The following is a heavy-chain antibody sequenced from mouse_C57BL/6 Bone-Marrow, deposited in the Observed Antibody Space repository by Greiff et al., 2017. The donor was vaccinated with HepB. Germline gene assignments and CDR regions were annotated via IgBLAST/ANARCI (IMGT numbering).Heavy chain of an antibody. CDR1: GYTFTDYY. J-gene: IGHJ4*01. V-gene: IGHV1-84*01. D-gene: IGHD1-1*01. CDR2: IYPGSGNT. Sequence: VQLQESGPELVKPGASVKISCKASGYTFTDYYINWVKQRPGQGLEWIGWIYPGSGNTKYNEKFKGKATLTVDTSSSTAYMQLSSLTSEDSAVYFCARYLITTVVAPYAMDYWGQGTSVTVSS. CDR3: ARYLITTVVAPYAMDY.